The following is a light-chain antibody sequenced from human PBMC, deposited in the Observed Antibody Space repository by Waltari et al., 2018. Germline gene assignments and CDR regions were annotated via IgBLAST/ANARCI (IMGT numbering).Light chain of an antibody. CDR2: VNSDGSH. Sequence: QLVLTQSPSASASLGASVKLTCTLSSGHSTNIIAWLQQQPWKGPRYLMNVNSDGSHNKGVGIPDRFSGSSSGAERYLTISSLQSEDEADYYCQTGGHGTWVFGGGTRLTVL. CDR3: QTGGHGTWV. V-gene: IGLV4-69*01. J-gene: IGLJ3*02. CDR1: SGHSTNI.